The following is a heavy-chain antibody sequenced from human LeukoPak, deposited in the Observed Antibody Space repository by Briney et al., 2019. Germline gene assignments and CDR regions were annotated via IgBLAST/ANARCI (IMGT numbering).Heavy chain of an antibody. D-gene: IGHD6-13*01. J-gene: IGHJ6*03. CDR2: INHSGST. V-gene: IGHV4-34*01. CDR1: GGSFSGYY. CDR3: ARVGGSSWYYYYYYMDV. Sequence: SETLSLTCAVYGGSFSGYYWSWMRQPPGKGLEWIGEINHSGSTNYNPSLKSRVTISVDTSKNQFSLKLSSVTAADTAVYYCARVGGSSWYYYYYYMDVWGKGTTVTVSS.